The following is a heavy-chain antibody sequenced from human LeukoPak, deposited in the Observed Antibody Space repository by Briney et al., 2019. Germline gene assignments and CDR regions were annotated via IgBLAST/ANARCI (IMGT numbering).Heavy chain of an antibody. D-gene: IGHD6-13*01. V-gene: IGHV1-2*02. CDR2: INPNSGGT. Sequence: ASVKVSCKASGYTFTGYYMHWVRQAPGQGLEWMGWINPNSGGTNYAQKFQGRVTMTRDTSISTAYMELSRLRFDDTAVYYCARGWSRGRYSSWDYYYYMDVWGKGTTVTISS. CDR1: GYTFTGYY. CDR3: ARGWSRGRYSSWDYYYYMDV. J-gene: IGHJ6*03.